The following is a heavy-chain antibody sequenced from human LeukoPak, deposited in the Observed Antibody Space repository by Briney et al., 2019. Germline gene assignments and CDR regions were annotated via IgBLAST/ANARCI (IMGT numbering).Heavy chain of an antibody. D-gene: IGHD5-12*01. V-gene: IGHV4-31*03. Sequence: PSETLSLTCNVSGGSISSGGYYWSWIRQHPGRGLEWIGYIYYSGSTYYNPSLKSRVTISVDTSKNQFSLKLNSVTAADTAVYYCARDGYSGYGGFDGWGQGTLVTVYS. CDR2: IYYSGST. J-gene: IGHJ4*02. CDR3: ARDGYSGYGGFDG. CDR1: GGSISSGGYY.